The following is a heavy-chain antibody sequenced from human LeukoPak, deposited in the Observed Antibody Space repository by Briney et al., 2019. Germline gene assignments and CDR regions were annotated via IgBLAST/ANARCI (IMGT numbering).Heavy chain of an antibody. CDR2: ISYDGSNK. J-gene: IGHJ4*02. D-gene: IGHD6-19*01. CDR3: AKDGAAVAGDGPFDY. V-gene: IGHV3-30*18. CDR1: GFTFSSYG. Sequence: GGSLRLSCAASGFTFSSYGMHWVRQAPGKGLEWVAVISYDGSNKYYADSVKGRFTISRDNSKNTLYLQMNSLRAEDTAVYYCAKDGAAVAGDGPFDYWGQGTLVTISS.